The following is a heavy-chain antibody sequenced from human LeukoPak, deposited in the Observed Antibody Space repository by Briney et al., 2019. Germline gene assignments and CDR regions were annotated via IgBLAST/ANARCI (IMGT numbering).Heavy chain of an antibody. CDR2: IYYSGST. J-gene: IGHJ4*02. CDR3: ARHDYGLSFDY. D-gene: IGHD4-17*01. Sequence: SETLSLTCTVSGGSISSYYWSWIRQPPGKGLEWIGYIYYSGSTNYNPSLKSRVTISVDTSKNQFSLKLSSVTAADTAVYYRARHDYGLSFDYWGQGTLVTVSS. V-gene: IGHV4-59*01. CDR1: GGSISSYY.